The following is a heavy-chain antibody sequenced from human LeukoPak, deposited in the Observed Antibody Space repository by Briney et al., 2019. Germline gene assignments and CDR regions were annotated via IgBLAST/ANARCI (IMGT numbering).Heavy chain of an antibody. CDR1: GFTFTDHY. D-gene: IGHD3-9*01. Sequence: ASVTVSCKTSGFTFTDHYFHWVRQAPGQGLEWMGWINGKRGDTNYAQKFQDRVTMTRDTSISTFYIQLSSLTADDTAAYYCARDFDWGPDYWGQGTLVTVSS. V-gene: IGHV1-2*02. CDR2: INGKRGDT. CDR3: ARDFDWGPDY. J-gene: IGHJ4*02.